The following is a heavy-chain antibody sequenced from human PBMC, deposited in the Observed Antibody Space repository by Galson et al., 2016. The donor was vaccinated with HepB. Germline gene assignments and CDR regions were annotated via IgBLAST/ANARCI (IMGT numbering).Heavy chain of an antibody. CDR2: ISGSGGST. J-gene: IGHJ3*02. CDR1: KFTFSSYA. Sequence: SLRLSCAASKFTFSSYAMSWVRQAPGKGLEWVSAISGSGGSTYYADSVKGRFTISRDNSKNTLYLQMNSLRAEDTAVYYCAKDDDDYNDAFDIWGQGTMVTVSS. D-gene: IGHD5-24*01. V-gene: IGHV3-23*01. CDR3: AKDDDDYNDAFDI.